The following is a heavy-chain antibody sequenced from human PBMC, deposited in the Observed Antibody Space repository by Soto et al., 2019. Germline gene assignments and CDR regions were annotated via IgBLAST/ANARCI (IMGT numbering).Heavy chain of an antibody. V-gene: IGHV3-15*01. CDR1: GFTFSNAW. CDR3: TTDWRGATYTWPLQFDY. D-gene: IGHD1-26*01. J-gene: IGHJ4*02. Sequence: EVQLVESGGGLVKPGGSLRLSCAASGFTFSNAWMSWVRQAPGKGLEWVGRIKSKTDGGTTDYPAPVKGRFTISRDDSRDTLYLQMNSLKTEDTAVYYCTTDWRGATYTWPLQFDYWGQGTLVTVSS. CDR2: IKSKTDGGTT.